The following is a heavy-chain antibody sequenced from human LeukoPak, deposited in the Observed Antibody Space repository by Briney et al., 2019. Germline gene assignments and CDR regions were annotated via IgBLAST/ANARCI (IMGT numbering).Heavy chain of an antibody. J-gene: IGHJ3*02. CDR3: ARGVGARPYDAFDI. CDR1: GGTFSSYA. V-gene: IGHV1-69*04. Sequence: SVKVSCKASGGTFSSYAISWVRQAPGQGLEWMGRIIPILGIANYAQKFQGRVTITADKSTSTAYMELSSLRSEDTAVYYCARGVGARPYDAFDIWGQGTMVTVSS. D-gene: IGHD1-26*01. CDR2: IIPILGIA.